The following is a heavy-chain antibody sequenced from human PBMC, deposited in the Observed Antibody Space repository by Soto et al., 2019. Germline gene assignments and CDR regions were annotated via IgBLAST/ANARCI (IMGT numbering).Heavy chain of an antibody. V-gene: IGHV1-18*01. J-gene: IGHJ6*02. CDR3: VRDSSSWFYYYYGMDV. CDR1: GYIFTNFG. Sequence: QVQLKQSGPEVRKPGASVRVSCKASGYIFTNFGISWVRQAPGQGREWMGWISGYNDNTHYAQKLQDRVSMTTDTSTGTAYMDLRSLRSDYTAIYSCVRDSSSWFYYYYGMDVWGQGTTVTVSS. CDR2: ISGYNDNT. D-gene: IGHD6-13*01.